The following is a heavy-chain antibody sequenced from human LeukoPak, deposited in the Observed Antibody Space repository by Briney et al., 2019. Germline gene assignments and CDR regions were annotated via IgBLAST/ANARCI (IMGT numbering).Heavy chain of an antibody. Sequence: SETLSLTCTVSGGSISSGSYYWSWIRQPAGKGLEWIGRIYTSGSTNYNPSLKSRVTISVDTSKNQFSLKLSSVTAADTAVYYCARAGLYYGSGSNWFDPWGQGTLVTVSS. J-gene: IGHJ5*02. CDR1: GGSISSGSYY. CDR3: ARAGLYYGSGSNWFDP. CDR2: IYTSGST. D-gene: IGHD3-10*01. V-gene: IGHV4-61*02.